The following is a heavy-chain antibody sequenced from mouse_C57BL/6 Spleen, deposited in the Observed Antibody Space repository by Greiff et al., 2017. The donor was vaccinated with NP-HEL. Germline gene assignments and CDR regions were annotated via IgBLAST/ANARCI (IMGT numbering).Heavy chain of an antibody. CDR3: ARDDGYYHYYFDY. V-gene: IGHV1-78*01. Sequence: VQLQQSDAELVKPGASVKISCKVSGYTLTDHTIHWMKPRPEQGLEWIGYIYPRDGSTKYNERFKGKATLTADKASSPASLQLDSRTSEDAAVYFCARDDGYYHYYFDYWSQGTSLTVSS. D-gene: IGHD2-3*01. CDR2: IYPRDGST. J-gene: IGHJ2*03. CDR1: GYTLTDHT.